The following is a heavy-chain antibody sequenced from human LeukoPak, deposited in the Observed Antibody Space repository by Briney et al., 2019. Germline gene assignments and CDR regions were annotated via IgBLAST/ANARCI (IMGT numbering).Heavy chain of an antibody. Sequence: ASVKVSCKASGYTFTDYYMHWVRQAPGQGLEWMGRINPNSGGTNYAQKFQGRVTMTRDTSIGTAYMELNRLTSDDTAVYYCARGSGYGDSPELHWGQGTLVTVSS. V-gene: IGHV1-2*06. J-gene: IGHJ4*02. CDR2: INPNSGGT. CDR3: ARGSGYGDSPELH. D-gene: IGHD4-17*01. CDR1: GYTFTDYY.